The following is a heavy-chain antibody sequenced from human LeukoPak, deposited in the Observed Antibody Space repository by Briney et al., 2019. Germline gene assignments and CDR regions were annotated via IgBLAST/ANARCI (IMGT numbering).Heavy chain of an antibody. CDR3: ARDRGYSSAECDP. CDR2: IYSGGST. CDR1: GFTVSSNY. D-gene: IGHD6-25*01. V-gene: IGHV3-53*01. Sequence: PGGSLRLSCAASGFTVSSNYMSWVRQAPGKGPEWVSVIYSGGSTYYADSVKGRFTISRDNSKNTLYLQMNSLRAEDTAVYYCARDRGYSSAECDPWGQGTLVTVSS. J-gene: IGHJ5*02.